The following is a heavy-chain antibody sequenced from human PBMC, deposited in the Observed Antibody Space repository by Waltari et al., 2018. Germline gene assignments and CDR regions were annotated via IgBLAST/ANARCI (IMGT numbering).Heavy chain of an antibody. J-gene: IGHJ4*02. D-gene: IGHD2-15*01. V-gene: IGHV4-59*01. Sequence: QVQLQESGPGLVKPSETLSLTCTVSGGSISSYYWSWIRQPPGKGLEWIGYIYYSGSTNYNPSLKSRVTISVDTSKNQFSLKLSSVTAADTATYYCAHTSGDAAEVFDYWGQGTLVTVSS. CDR1: GGSISSYY. CDR3: AHTSGDAAEVFDY. CDR2: IYYSGST.